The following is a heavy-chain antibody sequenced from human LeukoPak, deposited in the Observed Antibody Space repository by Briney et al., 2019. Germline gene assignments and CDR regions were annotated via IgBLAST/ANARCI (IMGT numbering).Heavy chain of an antibody. CDR3: ARDRYYYYMDV. Sequence: SETLSLTCIVFGGSISSGSYYWSWIRQPAGKGLEWIGRFYTSGSTSYNPSLKSRVTISVDTSKNQVSLKLSSVTAADTAVYYCARDRYYYYMDVWGKGTTVTVSS. CDR1: GGSISSGSYY. V-gene: IGHV4-61*02. CDR2: FYTSGST. J-gene: IGHJ6*03.